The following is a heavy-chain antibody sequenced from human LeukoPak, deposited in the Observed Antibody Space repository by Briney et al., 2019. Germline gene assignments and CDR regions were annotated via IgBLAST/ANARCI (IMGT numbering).Heavy chain of an antibody. V-gene: IGHV3-48*01. CDR3: ARDYSSSSGKHAFDI. CDR2: ISSSSSTI. CDR1: GFTFSTYS. J-gene: IGHJ3*02. Sequence: GGSLRLSCAASGFTFSTYSMNWVRQAPGKGLEWISYISSSSSTIYYADSVEGRFTISRDNAKNSLYLQMNSLRAEDTAVYYCARDYSSSSGKHAFDIWGQGTMVTVSS. D-gene: IGHD6-13*01.